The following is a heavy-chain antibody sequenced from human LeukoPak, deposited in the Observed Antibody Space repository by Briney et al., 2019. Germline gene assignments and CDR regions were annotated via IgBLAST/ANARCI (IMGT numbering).Heavy chain of an antibody. CDR3: ARDTYYYDSSRYYFDY. CDR2: IYYSGST. D-gene: IGHD3-22*01. CDR1: GGSISSYY. V-gene: IGHV4-59*01. J-gene: IGHJ4*02. Sequence: SETLSLTCTVSGGSISSYYWSWTRQPPGKGLEWSGYIYYSGSTNYNPSLKSRVTISVDTSKNQFSLKLSSVTAADTAVYYCARDTYYYDSSRYYFDYWGQGTLVTVSS.